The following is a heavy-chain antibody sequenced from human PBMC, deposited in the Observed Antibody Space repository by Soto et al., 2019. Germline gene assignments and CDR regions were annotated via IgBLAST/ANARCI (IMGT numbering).Heavy chain of an antibody. V-gene: IGHV3-23*01. D-gene: IGHD3-22*01. J-gene: IGHJ4*02. CDR1: GFTFSSLD. CDR2: ISHDGVRA. Sequence: GGSLRLSCAASGFTFSSLDLGWVRQAPGKGLEWVSAISHDGVRAYYADSVKGRFIISRDNSKNTQYLQMSSLRADDTAVYYCVKGEYYYDSSGYYPFDYWGQGTLVTVSS. CDR3: VKGEYYYDSSGYYPFDY.